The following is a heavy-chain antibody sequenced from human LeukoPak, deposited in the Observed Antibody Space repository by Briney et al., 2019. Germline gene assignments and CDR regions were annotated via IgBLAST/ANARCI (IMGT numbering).Heavy chain of an antibody. CDR2: ISSSSSYI. Sequence: GGSLRLSCAASGFTFSSYSMNWVRQAPGKGLEWVSSISSSSSYIYYADSVKGRFTISRDNAENSLYLQMNSLRAEDTAVYYCARGRIAARPYYFDYWGQGTLVTVSS. D-gene: IGHD6-6*01. CDR1: GFTFSSYS. V-gene: IGHV3-21*01. J-gene: IGHJ4*02. CDR3: ARGRIAARPYYFDY.